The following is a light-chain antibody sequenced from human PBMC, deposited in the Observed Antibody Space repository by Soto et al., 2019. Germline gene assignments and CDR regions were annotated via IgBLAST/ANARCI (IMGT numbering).Light chain of an antibody. J-gene: IGLJ1*01. CDR1: SSDIGAYNY. CDR2: EAS. V-gene: IGLV2-14*01. CDR3: FSFTSSDIKV. Sequence: QSALTQPASVSGSPGQSITISCTGSSSDIGAYNYVSWFQQYPGKAPKLIISEASNRPSGVSNRFSGSKSGTAASLTISGLQTEDEADYFCFSFTSSDIKVFGTGTKVTVL.